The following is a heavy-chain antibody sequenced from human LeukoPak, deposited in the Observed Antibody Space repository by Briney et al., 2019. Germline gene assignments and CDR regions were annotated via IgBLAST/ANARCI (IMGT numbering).Heavy chain of an antibody. V-gene: IGHV4-39*02. Sequence: PSETLSLTCTVSGGSISSSSYYWGWIRQPPGKGLEWIGSIYYSGSTYYNPSLKSRVTISVDTSKNQFSLKLSSVTAADTAVYYCARDWGSGWYRGFDPWGQGTLVTVSS. CDR3: ARDWGSGWYRGFDP. J-gene: IGHJ5*02. CDR2: IYYSGST. D-gene: IGHD6-19*01. CDR1: GGSISSSSYY.